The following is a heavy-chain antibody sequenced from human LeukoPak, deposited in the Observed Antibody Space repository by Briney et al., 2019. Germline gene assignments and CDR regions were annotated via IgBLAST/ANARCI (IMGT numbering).Heavy chain of an antibody. J-gene: IGHJ4*02. CDR3: EKGSYGGSYFVVFRRGGRYFFDY. CDR2: ISGSGGST. V-gene: IGHV3-23*01. CDR1: GFTFSSYA. D-gene: IGHD1-26*01. Sequence: GGSLRLSCAASGFTFSSYAMSWVRQAPGKGLEWVSAISGSGGSTYYADSVKGRFTISRDNSKNTLYLQMNSLRAEDTAVYYCEKGSYGGSYFVVFRRGGRYFFDYWGQEPLVTVSS.